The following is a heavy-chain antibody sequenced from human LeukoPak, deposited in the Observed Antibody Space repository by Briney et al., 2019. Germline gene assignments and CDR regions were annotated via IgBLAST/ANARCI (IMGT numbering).Heavy chain of an antibody. CDR1: GGSISSGAYY. CDR3: AEGTTNY. CDR2: IYYSGST. V-gene: IGHV4-61*08. D-gene: IGHD4-17*01. J-gene: IGHJ4*02. Sequence: SQTLSLTCTVSGGSISSGAYYWSWIRQPPGKGLEWIGYIYYSGSTNYNPSLKSRVTISVDTSKNQFSLKLSSVTAADTAVYYCAEGTTNYWGQGTLVTVSS.